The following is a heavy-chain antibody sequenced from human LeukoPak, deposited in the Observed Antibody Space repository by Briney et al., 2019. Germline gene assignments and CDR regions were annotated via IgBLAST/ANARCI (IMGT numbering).Heavy chain of an antibody. CDR3: ARDGGRGDGYTRSDY. J-gene: IGHJ4*02. D-gene: IGHD5-24*01. CDR1: GFTFSSYA. CDR2: ISGSGGST. Sequence: SGGSLRLSCAASGFTFSSYAMSWVRQAPGKGLEWVSAISGSGGSTYYADSVKGRFTISRDNSKNTLYLQMNSLRAEDTAVYYCARDGGRGDGYTRSDYWGQGTLVTVSS. V-gene: IGHV3-23*01.